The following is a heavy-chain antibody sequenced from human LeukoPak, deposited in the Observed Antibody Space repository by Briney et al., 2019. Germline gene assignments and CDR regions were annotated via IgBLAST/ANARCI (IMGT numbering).Heavy chain of an antibody. Sequence: ASVKVSCKASGYTFTGYYMHWVRQAPGQGLEWMGIINPSGGSTSYAQKFQGRVTMTRDTSTSTVYMELSSLRSEDTAVYYCARVDLWFGELGWGQGTLVTVSS. CDR1: GYTFTGYY. CDR3: ARVDLWFGELG. J-gene: IGHJ4*02. V-gene: IGHV1-46*01. CDR2: INPSGGST. D-gene: IGHD3-10*01.